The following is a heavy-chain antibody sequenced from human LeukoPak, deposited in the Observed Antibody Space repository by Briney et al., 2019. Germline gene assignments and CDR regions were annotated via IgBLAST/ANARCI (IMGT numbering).Heavy chain of an antibody. CDR1: GFTFSSFW. CDR3: ARDYPLDWLYDN. Sequence: GGSLRLSCAASGFTFSSFWMSWVRQAPGKGLEWVASIKQDGSEKYYVDSVNGRFTISRDNAKNSLYLQMNSLRAEDTAVYYCARDYPLDWLYDNWGQGTLVTVSS. CDR2: IKQDGSEK. V-gene: IGHV3-7*01. D-gene: IGHD3-9*01. J-gene: IGHJ4*02.